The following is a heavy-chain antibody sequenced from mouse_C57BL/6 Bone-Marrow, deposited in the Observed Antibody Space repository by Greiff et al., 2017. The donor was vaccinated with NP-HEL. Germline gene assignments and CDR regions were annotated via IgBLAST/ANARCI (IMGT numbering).Heavy chain of an antibody. CDR2: IYPRSGNT. D-gene: IGHD2-4*01. V-gene: IGHV1-81*01. Sequence: QVHVKQSGAELARPGASVKLSCKASGYTFTSYGISWVKQRTGQGLEWIGEIYPRSGNTYYNEKFKGKATLTADKSSSTAYMELRSLTSEDSAVYFCARRSSTMNKRAWFAYWGQGTLVTVSA. J-gene: IGHJ3*01. CDR1: GYTFTSYG. CDR3: ARRSSTMNKRAWFAY.